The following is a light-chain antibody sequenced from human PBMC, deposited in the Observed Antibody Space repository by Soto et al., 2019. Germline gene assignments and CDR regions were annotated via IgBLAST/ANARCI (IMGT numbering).Light chain of an antibody. V-gene: IGLV2-14*01. CDR1: SSDVGAYNY. CDR3: CSFTGSGTWV. CDR2: EVS. Sequence: QPASVSGSPGQSITISCTGTSSDVGAYNYVSWCQQHSGKAPKLIIYEVSRRPSGISDRFSGSKSGNTASLTISGLQAEDEGDYYCCSFTGSGTWVFGGGTKVTVL. J-gene: IGLJ3*02.